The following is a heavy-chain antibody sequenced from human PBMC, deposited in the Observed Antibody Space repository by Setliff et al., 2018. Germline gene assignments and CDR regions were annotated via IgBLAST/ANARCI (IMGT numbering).Heavy chain of an antibody. Sequence: PGGSLRLSCAASAFTFSNAWMSWVRQAPGEGLEWVGRIKSKTDGGTTDYAAPVKVRLTISRDDSKNTLYLQMNSLETEDTAVYYCTTDNAGVNGDYADYYYYYGLDGWGQGTTVTVS. CDR2: IKSKTDGGTT. CDR3: TTDNAGVNGDYADYYYYYGLDG. V-gene: IGHV3-15*01. J-gene: IGHJ6*02. D-gene: IGHD4-17*01. CDR1: AFTFSNAW.